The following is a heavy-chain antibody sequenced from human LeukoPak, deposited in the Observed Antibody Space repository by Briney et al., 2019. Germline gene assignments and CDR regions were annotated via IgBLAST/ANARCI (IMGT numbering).Heavy chain of an antibody. J-gene: IGHJ4*02. Sequence: PSETLSLTCTVSDGSISSYYWSWIRQPPGKGLEWIGYIYYSGSTDYTPSLKSRVTISVDTSKNQFSLRLSSVTAADTAVYYCARLSTGWYYFDYWGQGALVTVSS. V-gene: IGHV4-59*08. CDR2: IYYSGST. D-gene: IGHD6-19*01. CDR1: DGSISSYY. CDR3: ARLSTGWYYFDY.